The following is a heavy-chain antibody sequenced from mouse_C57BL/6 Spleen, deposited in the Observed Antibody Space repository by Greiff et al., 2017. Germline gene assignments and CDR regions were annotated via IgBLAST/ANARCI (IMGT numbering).Heavy chain of an antibody. CDR3: ARCGDGPPFDY. Sequence: QVQLQQPGAELVMPGASVKLSCKASGYTFTSYWMHWVKQRPGQGLEWIGEIDPSDSYTNYNQKFKGKSTLTVDKSSSTAYMQLSSLTSEDSAVYYCARCGDGPPFDYWGQGTTLTVSS. CDR1: GYTFTSYW. V-gene: IGHV1-69*01. D-gene: IGHD2-3*01. J-gene: IGHJ2*01. CDR2: IDPSDSYT.